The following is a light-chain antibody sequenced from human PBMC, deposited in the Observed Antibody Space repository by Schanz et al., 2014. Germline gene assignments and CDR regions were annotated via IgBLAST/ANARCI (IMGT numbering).Light chain of an antibody. V-gene: IGLV2-11*01. Sequence: QSALTQPRSVSGSPGQSVTISCTGTSSDVGGYNYVSWYQQHPGKAPKLMIYDVSKRPSGVPDRFSGSKSGNTASLTVSGLQAEDEADYYCSSYAGSNNFDVVFGGGTKLTVL. CDR1: SSDVGGYNY. CDR3: SSYAGSNNFDVV. CDR2: DVS. J-gene: IGLJ2*01.